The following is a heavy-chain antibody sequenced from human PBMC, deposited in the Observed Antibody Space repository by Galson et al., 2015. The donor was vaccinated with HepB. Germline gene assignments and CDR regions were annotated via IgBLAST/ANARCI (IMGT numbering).Heavy chain of an antibody. CDR1: GFTFSSYS. V-gene: IGHV3-21*01. CDR2: ISSSSSYI. J-gene: IGHJ3*02. Sequence: SLRLSCAASGFTFSSYSMNWVRQAPGKGLEWVSSISSSSSYICYADSVKGRFTISRDNAKNSLYLQMNSLRAEDTAVYYCAREQDAFDIWGQGTMVTVSS. CDR3: AREQDAFDI.